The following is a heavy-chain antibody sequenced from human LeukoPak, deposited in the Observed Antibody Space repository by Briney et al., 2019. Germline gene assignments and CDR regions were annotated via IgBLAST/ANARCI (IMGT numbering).Heavy chain of an antibody. CDR2: IYYSGST. CDR3: ARDYGYYNYYYMDV. CDR1: GGSISSYY. D-gene: IGHD4-17*01. J-gene: IGHJ6*03. V-gene: IGHV4-59*01. Sequence: SETLSLTCTVSGGSISSYYWSWIRQPPGKGLEWIGYIYYSGSTNYNPSLKSRVTISVDTSKHQFSLKLSSVTAADTAVCYCARDYGYYNYYYMDVWGKGTTVTVSS.